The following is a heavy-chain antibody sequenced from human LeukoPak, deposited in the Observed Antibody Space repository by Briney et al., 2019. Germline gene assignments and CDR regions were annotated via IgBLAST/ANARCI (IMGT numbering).Heavy chain of an antibody. CDR3: AKDWQWKLLTGAFNV. Sequence: GGSLRLSCTVSGFIFSAYGMHWVRQAPGKGREWVTGISHDGRNIYYADIVKGRFTISRDNSRNTLHLQMNSLREEDTAVYYCAKDWQWKLLTGAFNVWGQGTMVTVS. J-gene: IGHJ3*01. V-gene: IGHV3-30*18. CDR2: ISHDGRNI. CDR1: GFIFSAYG. D-gene: IGHD1-26*01.